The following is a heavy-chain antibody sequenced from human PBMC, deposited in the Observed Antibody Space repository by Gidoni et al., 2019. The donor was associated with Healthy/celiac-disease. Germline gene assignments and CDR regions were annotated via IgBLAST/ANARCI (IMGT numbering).Heavy chain of an antibody. CDR2: IIPIFGTA. CDR1: GGTFSSYA. CDR3: ARVSSSAPPLYYYYYYMDV. D-gene: IGHD6-6*01. J-gene: IGHJ6*03. Sequence: QVQLVQSGAEVKKPGSSVKVSCKASGGTFSSYAISWVRQAPGQGLEWMGGIIPIFGTANYAQKFQGRVTITADESTSTAYMELSSLRSEDTAVYYCARVSSSAPPLYYYYYYMDVWGKGTTVTVSS. V-gene: IGHV1-69*01.